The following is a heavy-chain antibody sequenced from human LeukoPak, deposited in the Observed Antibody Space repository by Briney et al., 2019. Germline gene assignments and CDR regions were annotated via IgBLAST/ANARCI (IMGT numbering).Heavy chain of an antibody. CDR2: IWYDGSNK. V-gene: IGHV3-33*01. CDR3: ARRAVSGTREYYFSY. Sequence: GGSLRLSCAASGFTFSSYGMHWVRQAPGKGLEWVAVIWYDGSNKYYADSVKGRFTISRDNSKNTLYLQMNSLRAEDTAIYYCARRAVSGTREYYFSYWGQGTLVTVSS. D-gene: IGHD2-8*01. CDR1: GFTFSSYG. J-gene: IGHJ4*02.